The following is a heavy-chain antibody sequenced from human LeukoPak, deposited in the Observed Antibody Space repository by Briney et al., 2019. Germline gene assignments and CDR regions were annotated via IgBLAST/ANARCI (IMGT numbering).Heavy chain of an antibody. J-gene: IGHJ4*02. V-gene: IGHV3-21*01. CDR3: ASGGPYYYDSSGYPH. D-gene: IGHD3-22*01. Sequence: PGGSLRLSCAASGFTVSSYSMNWVRQAPGKGLEWVSSISSSSSYIYYADSVKGRFTISRDNAKNSLYLQMNSLRAEDTAVYYCASGGPYYYDSSGYPHWGQGTLVTVSS. CDR2: ISSSSSYI. CDR1: GFTVSSYS.